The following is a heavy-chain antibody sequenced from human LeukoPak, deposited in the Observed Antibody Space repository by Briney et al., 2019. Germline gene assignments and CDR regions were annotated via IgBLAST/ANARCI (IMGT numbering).Heavy chain of an antibody. Sequence: SETLSLTCAVYGGSFSGYYWSWIRQPPGKGLDWIGEINHSGSTNYNPSLKSRVTISVDTSKNQFSLKLSSVTAADTAVYYCARGHIQLWLRYFQHWGQGTLVTVSS. V-gene: IGHV4-34*01. CDR3: ARGHIQLWLRYFQH. D-gene: IGHD5-18*01. CDR2: INHSGST. J-gene: IGHJ1*01. CDR1: GGSFSGYY.